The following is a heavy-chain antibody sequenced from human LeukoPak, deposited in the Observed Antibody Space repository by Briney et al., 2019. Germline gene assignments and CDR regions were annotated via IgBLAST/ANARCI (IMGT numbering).Heavy chain of an antibody. V-gene: IGHV3-64D*06. CDR1: GFTFRNYW. J-gene: IGHJ4*02. D-gene: IGHD4-11*01. Sequence: PGGSLRLSCAASGFTFRNYWMHWVRQTPGKGLEYVSAISKNGDDTYYADSVKGRFTISRDNSKDTLYLQMSSLRTEDAAVFYCVQVGSNYYLNWGQGTLVIVSS. CDR3: VQVGSNYYLN. CDR2: ISKNGDDT.